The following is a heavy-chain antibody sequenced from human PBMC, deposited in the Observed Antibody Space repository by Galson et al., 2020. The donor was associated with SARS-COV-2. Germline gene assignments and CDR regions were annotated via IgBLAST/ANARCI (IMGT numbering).Heavy chain of an antibody. J-gene: IGHJ4*02. Sequence: TGGSLRLSCAASGFNFNNYEVNWVRQAPGKGLEWVSYISSSGNSKEYTDSVKGRFTISRDNAKNSLYLQMNSLRVEDTAVYYCARGQCGSGVCSFDYWGQGTLVTVSS. CDR3: ARGQCGSGVCSFDY. CDR2: ISSSGNSK. V-gene: IGHV3-48*03. D-gene: IGHD2-8*02. CDR1: GFNFNNYE.